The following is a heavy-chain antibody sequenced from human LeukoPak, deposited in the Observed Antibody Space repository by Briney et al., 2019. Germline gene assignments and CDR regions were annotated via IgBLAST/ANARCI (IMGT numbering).Heavy chain of an antibody. CDR1: GFTFSSCW. Sequence: PGGSLRLSCVASGFTFSSCWMSWVRQAPGKGLEWVANIKQDGSEKYYVDTVKGRFTISRDNAKNSLYLQMNSLRAEDTAVFYCARDPFDSWGQGTLVTVSS. V-gene: IGHV3-7*01. CDR3: ARDPFDS. CDR2: IKQDGSEK. J-gene: IGHJ4*02.